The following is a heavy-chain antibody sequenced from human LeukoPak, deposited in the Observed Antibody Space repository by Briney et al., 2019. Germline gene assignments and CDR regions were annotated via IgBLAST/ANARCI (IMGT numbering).Heavy chain of an antibody. CDR2: SGGST. Sequence: GGSLRLSCAVSGITLSNYGTSWVRQAPGKGLEWVAGSGGSTNYADSVKGRFTISRDNPKNTLYLQMNSLRAEDTAVYFCAKRGVVIRVILVGFHKEAYYFDSWGQGALVTVSS. J-gene: IGHJ4*02. CDR1: GITLSNYG. CDR3: AKRGVVIRVILVGFHKEAYYFDS. D-gene: IGHD3-22*01. V-gene: IGHV3-23*01.